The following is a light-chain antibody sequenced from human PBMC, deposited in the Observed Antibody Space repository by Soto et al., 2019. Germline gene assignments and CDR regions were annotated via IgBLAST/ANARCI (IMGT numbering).Light chain of an antibody. J-gene: IGKJ3*01. CDR2: GAS. CDR3: EQYGSSPGVT. V-gene: IGKV3-20*01. CDR1: QSVSSSY. Sequence: EIVLTQSPGTLSLSPGERATLSCRASQSVSSSYLAWYQQKPGQAPRLLIYGASSRATGIPDRFSGSGSGTDFTHTISRLEPEDFAVYYCEQYGSSPGVTFGPGTKVDIK.